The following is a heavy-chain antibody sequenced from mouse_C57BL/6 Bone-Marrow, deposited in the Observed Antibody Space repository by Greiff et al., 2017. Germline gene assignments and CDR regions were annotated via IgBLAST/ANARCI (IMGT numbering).Heavy chain of an antibody. D-gene: IGHD2-3*01. Sequence: QVQLQQPGAELVRPGTSVKLSCKASGYTFTSYWMHWVKQRPGQGLEWIGVIDPSDSYPNYNQKFKGKATLTVHKSSSTAYMQLSLLTSEDSAVYYCARSGIYDGYPYDFDYWGQGTTLTVSS. CDR3: ARSGIYDGYPYDFDY. J-gene: IGHJ2*01. V-gene: IGHV1-59*01. CDR1: GYTFTSYW. CDR2: IDPSDSYP.